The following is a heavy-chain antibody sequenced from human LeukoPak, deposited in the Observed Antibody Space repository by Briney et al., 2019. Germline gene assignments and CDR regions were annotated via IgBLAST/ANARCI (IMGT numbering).Heavy chain of an antibody. Sequence: GGSLRLSCAASGFTFSSYAMSWVRQAPGKGLEWVSAISGSGGSTYYADSVKGRFTISRDNSKNTLYLQMNSLRAEDTAVYYCAKDPFYYDSSGYXWGNYXDYWGQGTLVTV. CDR1: GFTFSSYA. CDR3: AKDPFYYDSSGYXWGNYXDY. D-gene: IGHD3-22*01. V-gene: IGHV3-23*01. CDR2: ISGSGGST. J-gene: IGHJ4*02.